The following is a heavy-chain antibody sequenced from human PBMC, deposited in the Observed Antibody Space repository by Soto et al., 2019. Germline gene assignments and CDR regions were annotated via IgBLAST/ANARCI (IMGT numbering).Heavy chain of an antibody. CDR2: IYYSGST. D-gene: IGHD3-10*01. Sequence: QVQLQESGPGLVKPSETLSLTCTVSGGSISSYYWSWIRQPPGKGLEWIGYIYYSGSTNYNPSLNSRATLSVDTSKNQFSLKLSAVTAADTAVYYCARAPRGNYGYPSYFDYWGQGTLVTVSS. V-gene: IGHV4-59*01. CDR1: GGSISSYY. CDR3: ARAPRGNYGYPSYFDY. J-gene: IGHJ4*02.